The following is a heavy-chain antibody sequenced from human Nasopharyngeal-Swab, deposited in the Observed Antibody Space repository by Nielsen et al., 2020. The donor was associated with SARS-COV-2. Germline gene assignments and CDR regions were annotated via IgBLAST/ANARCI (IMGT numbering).Heavy chain of an antibody. V-gene: IGHV4-4*02. CDR1: GGSISSSNW. D-gene: IGHD1-26*01. Sequence: SETLSLTCAVSGGSISSSNWWRWVRQPPGKGLEWIGEIYPSGCTNYNPSLKSRVTISVDKSKSQFSLKLSSVTAADTAVYYCARAPRAGLGSGAFDIWGHGTMVTVSS. CDR3: ARAPRAGLGSGAFDI. CDR2: IYPSGCT. J-gene: IGHJ3*02.